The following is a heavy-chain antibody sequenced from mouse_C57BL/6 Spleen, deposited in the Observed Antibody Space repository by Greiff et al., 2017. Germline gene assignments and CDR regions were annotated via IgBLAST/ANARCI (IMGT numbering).Heavy chain of an antibody. CDR2: ILPGSGST. D-gene: IGHD2-3*01. CDR1: GYTFTGYW. Sequence: VQLQQSGAELMKPGASVKLSCKATGYTFTGYWIEWVKQRPGHGLEWIGEILPGSGSTNYNEKFKGKATLTADTSSNTAYMQLSSLTTEDSAIYYCARGGLYDGHWGFAYWGQGTLVTVSA. CDR3: ARGGLYDGHWGFAY. V-gene: IGHV1-9*01. J-gene: IGHJ3*01.